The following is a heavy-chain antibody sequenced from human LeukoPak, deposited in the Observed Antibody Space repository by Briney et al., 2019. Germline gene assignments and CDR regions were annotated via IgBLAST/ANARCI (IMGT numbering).Heavy chain of an antibody. CDR3: AKDPLTILGVAPLDV. CDR2: ISYDGSKK. D-gene: IGHD3-3*01. J-gene: IGHJ6*02. Sequence: SGGSLRLSCAASGLTFSSYGMHWVRQAPGKGLEWVAVISYDGSKKYYGDSVKGRFTISRDNSKNTLDLQMNSLRAEDTAVYYCAKDPLTILGVAPLDVWGQGTTVTVSS. CDR1: GLTFSSYG. V-gene: IGHV3-30*18.